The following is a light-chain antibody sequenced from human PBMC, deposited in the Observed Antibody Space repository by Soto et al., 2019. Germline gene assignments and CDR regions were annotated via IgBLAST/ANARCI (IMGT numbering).Light chain of an antibody. CDR2: AAS. Sequence: DIQMTQSPSSLSASVGDRVTITCRASQSISSYLNWYQQKPGKAPKLLIYAASSLQSGVPSRFSGSGSGTDFTLTISSLEPEDFAVYVCQQRSDWPPLTFGGGTRVEIK. CDR1: QSISSY. J-gene: IGKJ4*01. CDR3: QQRSDWPPLT. V-gene: IGKV1-39*01.